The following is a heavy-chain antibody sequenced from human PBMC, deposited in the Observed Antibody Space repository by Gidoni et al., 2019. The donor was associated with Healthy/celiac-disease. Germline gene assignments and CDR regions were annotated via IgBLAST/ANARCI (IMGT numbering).Heavy chain of an antibody. Sequence: QVQLVESGGGVVQPGRSLRLYCAASGFTFSSYAMHWVRQAPGKGLEWVAVISYDGSNKYYADSVKGRFTISRDNSKNTLYLQMNSLRAEDTAVYYCARFNIVATKAYFDYWGQGTLVTVSS. CDR2: ISYDGSNK. J-gene: IGHJ4*02. V-gene: IGHV3-30*04. D-gene: IGHD5-12*01. CDR3: ARFNIVATKAYFDY. CDR1: GFTFSSYA.